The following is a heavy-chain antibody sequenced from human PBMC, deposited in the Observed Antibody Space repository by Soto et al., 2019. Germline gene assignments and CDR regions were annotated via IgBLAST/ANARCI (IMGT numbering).Heavy chain of an antibody. CDR2: IYYSGST. CDR3: ARHPKEGWLRYWFDP. CDR1: GGSISSSSYY. Sequence: SETLSLTCTVSGGSISSSSYYWGWIRQPPGKGLEWIGSIYYSGSTYYNPSLKSRVPISVDTSKNQFSLKLSSVTAADTAVYYCARHPKEGWLRYWFDPWGQGTLVTVSS. J-gene: IGHJ5*02. D-gene: IGHD5-12*01. V-gene: IGHV4-39*01.